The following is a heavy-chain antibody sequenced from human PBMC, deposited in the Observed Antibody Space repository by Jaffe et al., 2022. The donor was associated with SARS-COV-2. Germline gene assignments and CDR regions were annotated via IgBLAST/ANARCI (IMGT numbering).Heavy chain of an antibody. Sequence: QVQLQQWGTGLLKPSETLSLSCAVYGGSLSGYYWSWIRQTPGKGLEWIGEINESGSTNYNPSLKSRVTISLDTSKNQFSLKLRSVTAADTAVYFCAKYGGPGVWHFNLWGRGTLVSVSS. CDR3: AKYGGPGVWHFNL. V-gene: IGHV4-34*01. D-gene: IGHD3-10*01. CDR2: INESGST. J-gene: IGHJ2*01. CDR1: GGSLSGYY.